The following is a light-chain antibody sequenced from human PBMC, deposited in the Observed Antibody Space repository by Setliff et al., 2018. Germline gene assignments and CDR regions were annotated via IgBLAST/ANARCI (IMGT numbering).Light chain of an antibody. CDR3: SSYTSLSTRV. J-gene: IGLJ1*01. CDR1: SSDVGAYNY. V-gene: IGLV2-14*01. Sequence: QSVLTQPASVSGSPGQSITISCTGTSSDVGAYNYVSWYQQLPGKAPKLIIFEVSNRPSGIPNRFSGSKSGNTASLSISGLQAEDEADYYCSSYTSLSTRVFGTGTKVTVL. CDR2: EVS.